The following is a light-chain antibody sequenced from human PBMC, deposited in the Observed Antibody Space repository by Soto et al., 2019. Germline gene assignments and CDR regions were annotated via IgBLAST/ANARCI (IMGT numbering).Light chain of an antibody. CDR3: QQYGSSPIT. J-gene: IGKJ5*01. CDR2: GAS. CDR1: QSVSSN. Sequence: EIVMTQSPATLSVSPGGRATLSCRASQSVSSNLAWYQQKPGQAPRLLFYGASSRATGIPDRFSGSGSGTDFTLTITRLEPEDFAVYYCQQYGSSPITLGQGTRLENK. V-gene: IGKV3-20*01.